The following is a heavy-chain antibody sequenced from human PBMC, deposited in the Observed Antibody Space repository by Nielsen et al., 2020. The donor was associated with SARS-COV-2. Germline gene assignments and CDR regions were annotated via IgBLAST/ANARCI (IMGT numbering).Heavy chain of an antibody. D-gene: IGHD1-26*01. J-gene: IGHJ4*02. CDR3: ARLVAVGATTWPLFDY. V-gene: IGHV1-46*01. Sequence: ASVKVSCKASGYTFTSYYMHWVRQAPGQGLEWMGIINPSGGSTSYAQKFQGRVTMTRDTSTSTVYMELSSLRSEDTAVYYCARLVAVGATTWPLFDYWGQGTLVTVSS. CDR1: GYTFTSYY. CDR2: INPSGGST.